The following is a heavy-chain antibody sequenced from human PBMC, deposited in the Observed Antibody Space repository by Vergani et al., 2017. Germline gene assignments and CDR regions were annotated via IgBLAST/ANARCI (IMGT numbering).Heavy chain of an antibody. D-gene: IGHD1-26*01. CDR2: ISSSSSYI. V-gene: IGHV3-21*01. J-gene: IGHJ3*02. CDR1: GFTFSCYS. CDR3: AGEAVGVGNDAFEI. Sequence: EVQLVESGGGLVKPGGSLRLSCAASGFTFSCYSMNWVRQATGKGLEWVSSISSSSSYIYYADSVKVRFTIARDNAKNSLYLQMNSLRAEDTAVYYCAGEAVGVGNDAFEIWGQGTMVTVSS.